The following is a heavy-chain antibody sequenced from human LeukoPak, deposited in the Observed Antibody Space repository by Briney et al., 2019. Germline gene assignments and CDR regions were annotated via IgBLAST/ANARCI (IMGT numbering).Heavy chain of an antibody. CDR2: IISSGDNT. CDR1: GFTVSSNY. D-gene: IGHD3-10*01. CDR3: AGEPYGSGTHP. V-gene: IGHV3-53*01. J-gene: IGHJ5*02. Sequence: PGGSLRLSCAASGFTVSSNYMSWVRQAPGRGLEWVSAIISSGDNTYYADSVKGRFTISRDNSKNTLYLQMNSLRAEDTAIYYCAGEPYGSGTHPWGQGTLVTVSS.